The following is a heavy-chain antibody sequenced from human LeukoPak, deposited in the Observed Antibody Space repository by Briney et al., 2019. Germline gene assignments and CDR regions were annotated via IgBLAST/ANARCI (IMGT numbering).Heavy chain of an antibody. CDR1: GFSLSTYW. CDR2: INLDGSAQ. Sequence: GGSLRLSCAASGFSLSTYWMHWVRQAPGKGLVWVSRINLDGSAQTHADSVKGRFTISRDNAKNTLYLQMSSLRAEDTAVYYCAREVATNDDAFDIWGQGTMVTVSS. J-gene: IGHJ3*02. CDR3: AREVATNDDAFDI. V-gene: IGHV3-74*01. D-gene: IGHD5-12*01.